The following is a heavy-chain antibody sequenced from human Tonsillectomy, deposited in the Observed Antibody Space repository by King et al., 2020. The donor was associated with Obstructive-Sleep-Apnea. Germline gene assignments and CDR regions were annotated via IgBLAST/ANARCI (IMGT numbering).Heavy chain of an antibody. J-gene: IGHJ6*02. V-gene: IGHV1-69*01. Sequence: QLVQSGAEVKKPGSSVKVSCKASGGTFSSYAISWVRQAPGQGLEWMGGIIPIFGTANYAQKFQGRVTITADESTSTAYMELSSLRSEDTAVYYCARDHRIIVATSHYCYGMAVWGQGTTVTVSS. CDR2: IIPIFGTA. CDR3: ARDHRIIVATSHYCYGMAV. D-gene: IGHD5-12*01. CDR1: GGTFSSYA.